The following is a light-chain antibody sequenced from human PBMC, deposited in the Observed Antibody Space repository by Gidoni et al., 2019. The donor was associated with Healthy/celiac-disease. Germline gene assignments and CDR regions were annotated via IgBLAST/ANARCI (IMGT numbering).Light chain of an antibody. J-gene: IGLJ2*01. CDR1: QLGDKY. CDR3: QAWDSSTVV. V-gene: IGLV3-1*01. Sequence: SYELTQPPSGSVSPGQTASITCSGDQLGDKYACWYQQKPGQSPVLVIYQDSKRPSGIPERFSGSNSGNTATLTIRGTQAMDEADYYCQAWDSSTVVFGGGTKLTVL. CDR2: QDS.